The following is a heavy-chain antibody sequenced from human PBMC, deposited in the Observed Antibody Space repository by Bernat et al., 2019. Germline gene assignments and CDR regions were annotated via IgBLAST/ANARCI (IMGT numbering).Heavy chain of an antibody. CDR1: GYSISSGYY. Sequence: QVQLQESGPGLVKPSETLSITCAVSGYSISSGYYWGWIRQPPGKGLEWIGSIYHSGSTYYNPSLKSRVTISVDTSKNQFSLKLSSVTAADTAVYYCARERFVIAAAGKPDDYWGQGTLVTVSS. J-gene: IGHJ4*02. CDR2: IYHSGST. CDR3: ARERFVIAAAGKPDDY. V-gene: IGHV4-38-2*02. D-gene: IGHD6-13*01.